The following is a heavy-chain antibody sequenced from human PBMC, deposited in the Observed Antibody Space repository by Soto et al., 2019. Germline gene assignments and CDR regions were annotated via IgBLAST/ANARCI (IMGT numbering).Heavy chain of an antibody. Sequence: QVTLEQSGAEVKRPGSSVKVSCKASGGTFSSNPISGVRRAPGQELEWMGGTNGNFGTGNSAQKFRGRLTITTDKFTTTTYMELSSLTPEDTAVYYCARRDSHGFFRYFDNWGQGTLVTVSS. D-gene: IGHD4-17*01. J-gene: IGHJ4*02. CDR3: ARRDSHGFFRYFDN. CDR2: TNGNFGTG. CDR1: GGTFSSNP. V-gene: IGHV1-69*06.